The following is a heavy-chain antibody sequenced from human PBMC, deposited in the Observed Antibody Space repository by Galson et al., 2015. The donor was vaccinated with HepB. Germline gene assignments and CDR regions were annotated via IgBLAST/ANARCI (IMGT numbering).Heavy chain of an antibody. D-gene: IGHD1-7*01. CDR3: AHTAINWNSVLKTFDI. Sequence: ALVKPTQTLTLTCTFSGFSLSTSGVGVGWIRQPPGKALEWLALIYWDDDERYSPSLRSRLTITKDTSKNQVVLTMTNMDPVDTATYYCAHTAINWNSVLKTFDIWGQGTMVTVSS. V-gene: IGHV2-5*02. CDR1: GFSLSTSGVG. CDR2: IYWDDDE. J-gene: IGHJ3*02.